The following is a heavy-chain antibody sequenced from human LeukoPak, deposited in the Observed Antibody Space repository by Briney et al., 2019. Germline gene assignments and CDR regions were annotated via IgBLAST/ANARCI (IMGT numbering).Heavy chain of an antibody. D-gene: IGHD4-17*01. CDR3: ARGRYYFDY. CDR2: FNSDGSST. CDR1: GFTFSTYW. Sequence: GGSLRLSCAASGFTFSTYWMHRVRQAPGKGLVWVSHFNSDGSSTSYADSVKGRFTISRDNAKNTLYLQMNSLRVEDTAVYYCARGRYYFDYWGQGTLVTVSS. J-gene: IGHJ4*02. V-gene: IGHV3-74*01.